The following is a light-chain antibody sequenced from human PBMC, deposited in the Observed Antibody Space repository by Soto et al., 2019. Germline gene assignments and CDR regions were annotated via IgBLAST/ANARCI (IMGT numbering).Light chain of an antibody. V-gene: IGLV2-14*01. CDR3: SSYTSSSPLYV. CDR1: SSDVGVYNY. J-gene: IGLJ1*01. Sequence: QSALTQPASVSGSPGQSITISCTGTSSDVGVYNYVSWYQQHPGKAPKLMIYEVSNRPSGVSNRFSGSKSGNTASLTISGLQAADEADYYCSSYTSSSPLYVCGTGTKLTVL. CDR2: EVS.